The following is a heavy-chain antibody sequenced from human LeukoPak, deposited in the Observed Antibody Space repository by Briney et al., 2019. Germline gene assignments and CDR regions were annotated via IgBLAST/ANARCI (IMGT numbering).Heavy chain of an antibody. CDR2: INSDGSRI. J-gene: IGHJ4*02. CDR1: GFTFSSYW. V-gene: IGHV3-74*01. D-gene: IGHD6-6*01. CDR3: AKDGTWSSSSPVDY. Sequence: PGGSLRLSCAASGFTFSSYWLHWLRQAPGKGLTWVSRINSDGSRINYADSVKGRFTISRDNSKNTLYLQMNSLRAEDTAVYYCAKDGTWSSSSPVDYWGQGTLVTVSS.